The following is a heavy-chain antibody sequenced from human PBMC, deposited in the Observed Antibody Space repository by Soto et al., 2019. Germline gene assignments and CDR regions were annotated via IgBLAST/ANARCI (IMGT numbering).Heavy chain of an antibody. D-gene: IGHD3-16*02. CDR1: GFTFSSYS. CDR2: ISSSSSYI. V-gene: IGHV3-21*03. CDR3: TTYDYIWGTYRYRWAY. Sequence: GGSLRLSCAASGFTFSSYSMNWVRQAPGKGLEWVSSISSSSSYIYYADSVKGRFTISRDNAKNSLYLQMNSLKTEDTAVYYCTTYDYIWGTYRYRWAYWGQGALVTVSS. J-gene: IGHJ4*02.